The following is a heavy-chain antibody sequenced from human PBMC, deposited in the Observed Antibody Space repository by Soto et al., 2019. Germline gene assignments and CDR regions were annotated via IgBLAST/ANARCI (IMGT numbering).Heavy chain of an antibody. J-gene: IGHJ5*02. CDR1: GFTLTAYA. Sequence: EVRLLESGGGLVQPGGSLRLSCTASGFTLTAYAINWVRRAPGKGLEWVSATTGGAGLTYYADSVKGRFYFSSDTPGKPLYLQLTSLRPEDTAVYYCARVDRGSVARPTRLDPWGQGTLVTVSS. CDR3: ARVDRGSVARPTRLDP. CDR2: TTGGAGLT. D-gene: IGHD2-21*01. V-gene: IGHV3-23*01.